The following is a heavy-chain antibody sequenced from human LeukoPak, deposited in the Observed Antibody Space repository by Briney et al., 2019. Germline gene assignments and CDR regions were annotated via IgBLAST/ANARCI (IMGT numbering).Heavy chain of an antibody. Sequence: GGSLRLSCAASGFTFSSYGMSWVRQAPGKGLEWVANINQDGSEKYYVETVKGRFTISRDNAKNTVYMQMNSLRAHDTAVYYCARDFLSPRYYYGSGSYFFDYWGQGTLVTVSS. J-gene: IGHJ4*02. CDR3: ARDFLSPRYYYGSGSYFFDY. CDR2: INQDGSEK. D-gene: IGHD3-10*01. CDR1: GFTFSSYG. V-gene: IGHV3-7*01.